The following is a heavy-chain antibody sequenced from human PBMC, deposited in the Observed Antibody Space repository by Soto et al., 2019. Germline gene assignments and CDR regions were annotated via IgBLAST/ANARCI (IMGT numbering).Heavy chain of an antibody. CDR2: IRSKANSYAT. CDR1: GFTFSGSA. CDR3: TSPKGGSYSQAGAFDI. V-gene: IGHV3-73*01. D-gene: IGHD1-26*01. Sequence: PGGSLRLSCAASGFTFSGSAMHWVRQASGKGLEWVGRIRSKANSYATAYAASVKDRFTISRDDSKNTAYLQMNSLKTEDTAVYYCTSPKGGSYSQAGAFDIWGQGTMVTVSS. J-gene: IGHJ3*02.